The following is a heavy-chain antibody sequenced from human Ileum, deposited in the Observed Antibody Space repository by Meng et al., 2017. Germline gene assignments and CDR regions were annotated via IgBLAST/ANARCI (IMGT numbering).Heavy chain of an antibody. CDR1: GGSFSGYY. CDR3: ARGGPWFDP. CDR2: INHSGST. J-gene: IGHJ5*02. Sequence: QVQLEQWVAGLLKPSDTLSLTCAVYGGSFSGYYWSGIRQPPGKGLEWIGEINHSGSTNYNPSLKSRVTISVDTSKNQFSLKLSSVTAADTAVYYCARGGPWFDPWGQGTLVTVSS. V-gene: IGHV4-34*01.